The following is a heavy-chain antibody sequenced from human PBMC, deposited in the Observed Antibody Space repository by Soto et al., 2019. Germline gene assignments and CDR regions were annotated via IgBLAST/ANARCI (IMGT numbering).Heavy chain of an antibody. Sequence: MPGKGLEWMGIIYPSDSDIRYRPSFQGQVTISVDKSISTAYLQWSSLKASDTATYYCARQDYSNYRGGMDVWGQGTTVTVSS. V-gene: IGHV5-51*01. D-gene: IGHD2-2*01. CDR2: IYPSDSDI. CDR3: ARQDYSNYRGGMDV. J-gene: IGHJ6*02.